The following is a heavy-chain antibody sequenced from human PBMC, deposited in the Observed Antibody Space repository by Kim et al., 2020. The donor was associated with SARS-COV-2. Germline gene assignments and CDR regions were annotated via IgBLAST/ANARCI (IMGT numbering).Heavy chain of an antibody. J-gene: IGHJ3*02. CDR2: IYYSGST. CDR1: GGSISSYY. CDR3: ARQGLNGGGPLAFDI. Sequence: SETLSLTCTVSGGSISSYYWSWIRQPPGKGLEWIGYIYYSGSTNYNPSLKSRVTISVDTSKNQFSLKLSSVTAADTAVYYCARQGLNGGGPLAFDIWGQGTMVTVSS. D-gene: IGHD2-8*01. V-gene: IGHV4-59*08.